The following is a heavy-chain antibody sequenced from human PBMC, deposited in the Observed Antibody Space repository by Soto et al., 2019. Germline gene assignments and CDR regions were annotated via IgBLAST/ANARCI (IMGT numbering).Heavy chain of an antibody. Sequence: QVQLQESDAGLVKASQTLSLTCTVSGGSVSSGAYYWTWIRQRPGKGLEWIGYIYYSGSTYYSPSLKSRLSISLDTSKNQFSLRLSSVTAADTAMYYCAMARLRAVYAFDIWGQGTMVTVSS. CDR2: IYYSGST. V-gene: IGHV4-31*03. CDR1: GGSVSSGAYY. D-gene: IGHD5-12*01. J-gene: IGHJ3*02. CDR3: AMARLRAVYAFDI.